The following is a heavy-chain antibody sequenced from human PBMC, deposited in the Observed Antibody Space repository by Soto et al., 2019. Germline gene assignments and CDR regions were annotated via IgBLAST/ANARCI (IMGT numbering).Heavy chain of an antibody. Sequence: QLQLQESGPGLVKPSETLSLTCTVSSVSMYSISYYWAWIRQPPGTGLEWIGSMYYSGSTQYNPSLRSRVTMSVDTSKNQFYLKLRSVTAADTAVYYCARSSSRAVRPLEWVDPLDCWGQGTPVTVSS. V-gene: IGHV4-39*01. CDR3: ARSSSRAVRPLEWVDPLDC. J-gene: IGHJ4*02. CDR1: SVSMYSISYY. D-gene: IGHD3-3*01. CDR2: MYYSGST.